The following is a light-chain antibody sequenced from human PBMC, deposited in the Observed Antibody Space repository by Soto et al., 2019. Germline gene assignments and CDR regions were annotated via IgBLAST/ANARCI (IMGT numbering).Light chain of an antibody. CDR1: SSNIGSNT. CDR2: SNN. Sequence: QSVLTQPPSASGTPGQSVTISCSGSSSNIGSNTVNWYQRLPGTAPKLLIYSNNQRPSGVTDRFSGSKSGTSASLAISGLQSEDEATYYCAAWDDILSVVFGGGTKVTVL. J-gene: IGLJ3*02. CDR3: AAWDDILSVV. V-gene: IGLV1-44*01.